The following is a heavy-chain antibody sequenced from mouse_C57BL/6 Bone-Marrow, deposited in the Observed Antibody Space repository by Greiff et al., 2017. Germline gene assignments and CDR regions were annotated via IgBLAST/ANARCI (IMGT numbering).Heavy chain of an antibody. CDR2: ISSGSSTI. Sequence: EVNLVESGGGLVKPGGSLKLSCAASGFTFSDYGMHWVRQAPEKGLEWVAYISSGSSTIYYADTVKGRFTISRDNAKNTLFLQMTGLRSEDTAMYYCADDYDWFAYWGQGTLVTVSA. J-gene: IGHJ3*01. D-gene: IGHD2-4*01. CDR1: GFTFSDYG. V-gene: IGHV5-17*01. CDR3: ADDYDWFAY.